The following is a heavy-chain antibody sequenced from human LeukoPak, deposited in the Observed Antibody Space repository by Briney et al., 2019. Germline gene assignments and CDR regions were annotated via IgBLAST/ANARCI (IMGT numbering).Heavy chain of an antibody. Sequence: SVKVSCKASGFTFRSSAIQWVRQARGQRLEWIGWIVVGSGKTNYARKFQERVTITRDMSTSTAHMELSSLRSEDTAVYYCAAELDDDIMTGYSQPWGQGTLVTVSS. V-gene: IGHV1-58*02. CDR1: GFTFRSSA. CDR3: AAELDDDIMTGYSQP. J-gene: IGHJ5*02. CDR2: IVVGSGKT. D-gene: IGHD3-9*01.